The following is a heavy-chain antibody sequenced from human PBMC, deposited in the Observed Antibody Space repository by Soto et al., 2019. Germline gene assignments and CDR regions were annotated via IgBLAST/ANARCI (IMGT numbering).Heavy chain of an antibody. J-gene: IGHJ5*02. D-gene: IGHD1-26*01. V-gene: IGHV4-4*02. CDR3: ARTRIIVGATGFDP. Sequence: SETLSLTCAVSGGSISSSNWWSWVRQPPGKELEWIGEIYHSGSTNYNPSLKSRVTISVDKSKNQFSLKLSSVTAADTAVYYCARTRIIVGATGFDPWGQGTLVTVSS. CDR1: GGSISSSNW. CDR2: IYHSGST.